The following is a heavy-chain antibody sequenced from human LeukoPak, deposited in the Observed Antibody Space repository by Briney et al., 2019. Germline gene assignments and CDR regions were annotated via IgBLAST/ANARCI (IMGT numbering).Heavy chain of an antibody. J-gene: IGHJ4*02. Sequence: GGSLRLSCAASRFIFSSYGMHWVRQSPGKGLEWVAFIRYDGSNKYYTDSVKGRFTVSRDDSKNTLYLQMGSLRAEDTAVYYCAKARGSYYGSGSYDGTDHWGQGTLVTVSS. CDR2: IRYDGSNK. D-gene: IGHD3-10*01. CDR1: RFIFSSYG. CDR3: AKARGSYYGSGSYDGTDH. V-gene: IGHV3-30*02.